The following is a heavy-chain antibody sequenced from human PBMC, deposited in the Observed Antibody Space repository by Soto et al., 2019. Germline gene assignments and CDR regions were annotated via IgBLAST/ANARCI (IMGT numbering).Heavy chain of an antibody. CDR3: ARGNSGYSSSWYGLYYYYGMDV. J-gene: IGHJ6*02. V-gene: IGHV1-2*04. CDR2: INPNSGGT. Sequence: ASVKVSFKASGYTFTGYYMHWVRQAPGQGLEWMGWINPNSGGTNYAQKFQGWVTMTRDTSISTAYMELSRLRSDDTAVYYCARGNSGYSSSWYGLYYYYGMDVWGQGTTVTVSS. CDR1: GYTFTGYY. D-gene: IGHD6-13*01.